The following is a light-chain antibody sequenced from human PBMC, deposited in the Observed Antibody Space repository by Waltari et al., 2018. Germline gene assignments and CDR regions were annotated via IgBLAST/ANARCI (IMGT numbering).Light chain of an antibody. Sequence: QSALAQPASVSGSPGQSITLSCTGTDSDIGAYNYVSWYQQHPGIAPKLLLYDVSDPPSGVSDRFSGSKSGKTASLTISGLQPEDAADYYCSSYTRRNTVIFGGGTKLTVV. CDR3: SSYTRRNTVI. V-gene: IGLV2-14*03. CDR2: DVS. J-gene: IGLJ2*01. CDR1: DSDIGAYNY.